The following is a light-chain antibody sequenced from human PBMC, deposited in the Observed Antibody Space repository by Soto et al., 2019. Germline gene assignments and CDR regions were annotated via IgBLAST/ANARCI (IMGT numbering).Light chain of an antibody. Sequence: DIQMTQSPSTLSASVGDIVTINCRASQTISNWVAWYQQKPGTAPKLLIYKTSSLETGVPSRFSGSASGTEFTLTISSLQPEDFATYYCQQYDSFSVTFGQGTKVDIK. CDR1: QTISNW. J-gene: IGKJ1*01. V-gene: IGKV1-5*03. CDR2: KTS. CDR3: QQYDSFSVT.